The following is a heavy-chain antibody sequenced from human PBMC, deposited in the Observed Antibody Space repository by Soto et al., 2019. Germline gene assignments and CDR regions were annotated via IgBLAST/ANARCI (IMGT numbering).Heavy chain of an antibody. J-gene: IGHJ5*02. CDR3: ARAVFRGDSYGSRYNWFDP. CDR1: GYTFTSYY. D-gene: IGHD5-18*01. Sequence: ASVKVSCTASGYTFTSYYMHWVRQAPGQGLEWMGIINPSGGSTSYAQKFQGRVTMTRDTSTSTVYMELSSLRSEDTAVYYCARAVFRGDSYGSRYNWFDPWGQGALVTGSS. V-gene: IGHV1-46*01. CDR2: INPSGGST.